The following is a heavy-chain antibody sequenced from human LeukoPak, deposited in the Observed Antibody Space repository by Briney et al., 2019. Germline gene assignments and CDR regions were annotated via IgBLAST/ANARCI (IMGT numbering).Heavy chain of an antibody. V-gene: IGHV3-30*03. CDR3: ARDFYSSSSGGSVY. D-gene: IGHD6-6*01. Sequence: GGSLRLSCAASGFTFSSYGMHWVRQAPGKGLEWVAVISYDGSNKYYADSVKGRFTISRDNSKNTLYLQMNSLRAEDTAVYYCARDFYSSSSGGSVYWGQGSLVTVSS. CDR1: GFTFSSYG. J-gene: IGHJ4*02. CDR2: ISYDGSNK.